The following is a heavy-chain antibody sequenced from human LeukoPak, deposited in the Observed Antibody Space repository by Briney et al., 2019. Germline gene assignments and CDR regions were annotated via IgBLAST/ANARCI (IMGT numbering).Heavy chain of an antibody. Sequence: GGSLRLSCAASGFTFDDYTMHWVRQAPGKVLEWVSLISWDGGSTYYADSVKGRFTISRDNSKNSLYLQMNTLRTEDTALYSCAVSSSSRYYFDYWGQGTLVTVSS. CDR1: GFTFDDYT. D-gene: IGHD6-6*01. V-gene: IGHV3-43*01. CDR2: ISWDGGST. CDR3: AVSSSSRYYFDY. J-gene: IGHJ4*02.